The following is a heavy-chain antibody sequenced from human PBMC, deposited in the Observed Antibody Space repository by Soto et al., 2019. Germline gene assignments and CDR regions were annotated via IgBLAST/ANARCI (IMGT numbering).Heavy chain of an antibody. D-gene: IGHD3-16*02. CDR1: GGSISNYY. CDR3: ARLFIDYYYYGMDV. Sequence: SETLSLTCTVSGGSISNYYWSWVRQSPGKGLEWIGEIYHSGSTNYNPSLKSRVTISVDKSKSQFSLKLSSVIAADTAVYYCARLFIDYYYYGMDVWGQGTTVTVSS. CDR2: IYHSGST. V-gene: IGHV4-4*02. J-gene: IGHJ6*02.